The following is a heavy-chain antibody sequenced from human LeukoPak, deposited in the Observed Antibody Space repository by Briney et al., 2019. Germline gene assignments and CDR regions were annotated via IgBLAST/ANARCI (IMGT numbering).Heavy chain of an antibody. Sequence: GASVKVSCKASGYTFTGYYLHWVRQAPGQGLEWMGWINPNSGDTYYAQTFQGRVSMTRDTSISTAYMELTSLRSDDTAVYYCAKSDTGWGLGTLVTVSS. CDR1: GYTFTGYY. J-gene: IGHJ4*02. CDR2: INPNSGDT. CDR3: AKSDTG. V-gene: IGHV1-2*02. D-gene: IGHD1-14*01.